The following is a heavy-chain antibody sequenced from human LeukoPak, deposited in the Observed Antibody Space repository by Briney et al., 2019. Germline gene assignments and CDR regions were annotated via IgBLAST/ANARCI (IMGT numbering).Heavy chain of an antibody. CDR3: AGSYQTFYYYYGMDV. Sequence: PSETLSLTCTVSGGSISSYYWSWIRQPPGKGLERIGYIYYSGGTNYNPSLKSRVTISVDTSKNQFSLKLSSVTAADTAVYYCAGSYQTFYYYYGMDVWGQGTTVTVSS. D-gene: IGHD2-2*01. V-gene: IGHV4-59*01. J-gene: IGHJ6*02. CDR2: IYYSGGT. CDR1: GGSISSYY.